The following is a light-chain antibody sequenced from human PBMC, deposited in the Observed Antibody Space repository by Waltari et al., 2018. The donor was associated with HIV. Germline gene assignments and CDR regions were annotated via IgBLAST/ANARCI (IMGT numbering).Light chain of an antibody. J-gene: IGLJ3*02. CDR1: NIATKS. CDR2: YDN. V-gene: IGLV3-21*04. CDR3: QVWDSSSDHWV. Sequence: SYVLTQPPSVSVAPGKTARITCGGNNIATKSVHWYQQKPGQAPVLVIYYDNDRPSGIPERFSGSNTGNTATRTIGRVEAGDEADYCCQVWDSSSDHWVFGGGTQLTVL.